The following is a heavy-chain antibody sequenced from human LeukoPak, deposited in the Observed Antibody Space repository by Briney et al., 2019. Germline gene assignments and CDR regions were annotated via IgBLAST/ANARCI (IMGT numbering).Heavy chain of an antibody. V-gene: IGHV4-59*01. CDR3: ARGRSSGYYYYYYYMDV. D-gene: IGHD3-22*01. J-gene: IGHJ6*03. CDR1: GGSISSYY. CDR2: IYYSGST. Sequence: SETLSLTCTVSGGSISSYYWSWIRQPPGKGLEWIGYIYYSGSTNYNPSLKSRVTISVDRSKNQFSLKLSSVTAADTAVYYCARGRSSGYYYYYYYMDVWGKGTTVTVSS.